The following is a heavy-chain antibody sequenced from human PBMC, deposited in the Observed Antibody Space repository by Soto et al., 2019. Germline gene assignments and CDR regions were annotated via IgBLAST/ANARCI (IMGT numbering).Heavy chain of an antibody. CDR2: IWYDGSNK. CDR1: GFTFSSYG. Sequence: QVQLVESGGGVVQPGRSLRLSCAASGFTFSSYGMHWVRQAPGKGLEWVAVIWYDGSNKYYADSVKGRFTISRDNSKNTLYLQMNSLRAEDTAVYYCASDLDSSGTEYFQHWGQGTLDTVSS. J-gene: IGHJ1*01. CDR3: ASDLDSSGTEYFQH. V-gene: IGHV3-33*01. D-gene: IGHD3-22*01.